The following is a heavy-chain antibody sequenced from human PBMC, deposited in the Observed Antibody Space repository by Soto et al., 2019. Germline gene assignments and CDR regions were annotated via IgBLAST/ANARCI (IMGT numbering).Heavy chain of an antibody. CDR3: ARGGYCSSTSCYNDWFDH. Sequence: QVQLVESGGGVVQPGRSLRLSCAASGFTFSSCAMHWVRQAPGKGLEWVAVVSYDGNNKYYADSVKGRFTICRDNSKNTLYLQMTSLRAEDTAVYYCARGGYCSSTSCYNDWFDHWGQGTLVTVSS. V-gene: IGHV3-30-3*01. J-gene: IGHJ5*02. CDR2: VSYDGNNK. D-gene: IGHD2-2*02. CDR1: GFTFSSCA.